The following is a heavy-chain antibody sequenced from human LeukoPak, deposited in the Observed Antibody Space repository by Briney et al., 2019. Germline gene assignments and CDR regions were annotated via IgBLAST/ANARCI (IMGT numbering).Heavy chain of an antibody. J-gene: IGHJ4*02. CDR2: IYYSGST. Sequence: SETLSLSCTVSGGSISSSSYYCGWIRQPPGKGLEWSGCIYYSGSTYYNPSLKSRVTISVDTSKNQFSLKLSSVTAADTAVYYCARDLDVGGSGSRSPGYWGQGTLVTVSS. CDR3: ARDLDVGGSGSRSPGY. D-gene: IGHD3-10*01. V-gene: IGHV4-39*07. CDR1: GGSISSSSYY.